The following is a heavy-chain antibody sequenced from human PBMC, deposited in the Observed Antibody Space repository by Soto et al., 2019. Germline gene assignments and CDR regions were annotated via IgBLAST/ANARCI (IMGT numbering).Heavy chain of an antibody. J-gene: IGHJ5*02. D-gene: IGHD5-12*01. Sequence: QLQLVQSGAEVERPGASVRVSCKAYGYPFSKYGISWIRQAPGQGLEWMGWIKPDNGDTNYAQKFQGRVTMPTDPSSTTAYMELRSLRSDDTAVYYCATSYDSGFDPWGQGTLVSVSS. CDR2: IKPDNGDT. CDR1: GYPFSKYG. V-gene: IGHV1-18*04. CDR3: ATSYDSGFDP.